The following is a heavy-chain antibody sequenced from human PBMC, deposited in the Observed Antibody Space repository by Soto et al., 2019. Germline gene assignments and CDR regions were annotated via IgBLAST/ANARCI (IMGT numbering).Heavy chain of an antibody. J-gene: IGHJ4*02. CDR3: ANSSVAVAGPVDC. Sequence: EVQLLESGGGLVQPGESLRLSCAASGFTFSSYAMSWVRQAPGKGLEWVSTTSGSGGSTHYADSVKGQFTISRDNSKNMLYLQVNSLRAEDTAVYYGANSSVAVAGPVDCGGQGTVVTVSS. D-gene: IGHD6-19*01. CDR1: GFTFSSYA. V-gene: IGHV3-23*01. CDR2: TSGSGGST.